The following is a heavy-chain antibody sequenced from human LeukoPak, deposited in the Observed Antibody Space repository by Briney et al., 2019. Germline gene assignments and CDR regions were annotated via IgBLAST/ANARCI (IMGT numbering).Heavy chain of an antibody. D-gene: IGHD2-8*01. CDR1: GFTFSGHA. CDR3: VKGLVYASSYFDS. V-gene: IGHV3-64D*09. J-gene: IGHJ4*02. CDR2: ISGDGGST. Sequence: GGSLRLSCSASGFTFSGHAIHWVRQAPGKGLDYVSAISGDGGSTFYAASVKGRFTISRDNSKNTVYLQMSSLRPDDTAVYYCVKGLVYASSYFDSWGQGTLVTVSS.